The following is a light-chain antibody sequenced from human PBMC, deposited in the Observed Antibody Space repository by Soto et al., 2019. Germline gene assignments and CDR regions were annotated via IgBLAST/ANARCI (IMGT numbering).Light chain of an antibody. V-gene: IGLV1-47*01. J-gene: IGLJ3*02. CDR1: SSNFVSNT. CDR3: ATTDDTMIGASWV. Sequence: QSVLTQSPSASGTPGQRVTISCSASSSNFVSNTVSWYQHLPGTAPKLLISRNHQRPSGVPARFSGSKSATSASLAISGLRSEEEADYYCATTDDTMIGASWVFGGGTKVTV. CDR2: RNH.